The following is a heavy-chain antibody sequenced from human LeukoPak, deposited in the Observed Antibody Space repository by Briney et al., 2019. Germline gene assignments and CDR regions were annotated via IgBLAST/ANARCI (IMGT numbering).Heavy chain of an antibody. V-gene: IGHV3-21*01. CDR3: ASSVVATLLDFDY. J-gene: IGHJ4*02. CDR1: GFTFSSYS. CDR2: ISSSSSYI. D-gene: IGHD2-15*01. Sequence: PGGSLRLSCAASGFTFSSYSMNWVRQAPGKGLEWVSSISSSSSYIYYADSVKGGFTISRDNANTSLYLQMNSLRAEDTAVYYCASSVVATLLDFDYWGQGTLVTVSS.